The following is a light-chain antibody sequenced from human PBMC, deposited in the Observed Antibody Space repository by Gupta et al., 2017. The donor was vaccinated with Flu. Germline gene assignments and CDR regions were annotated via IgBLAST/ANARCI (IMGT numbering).Light chain of an antibody. CDR1: SSNLGSNP. CDR2: SNN. V-gene: IGLV1-44*01. CDR3: AAMDDSRNGWV. J-gene: IGLJ3*02. Sequence: QSVLTQPPSAPGTPGQRVTISCSGSSSNLGSNPVNWYQQLPGTAPKLLLYSNNQRPPGVPERFSGAKFGTPATLATSWLQAEDEADYYFAAMDDSRNGWVFGGGTKLTVL.